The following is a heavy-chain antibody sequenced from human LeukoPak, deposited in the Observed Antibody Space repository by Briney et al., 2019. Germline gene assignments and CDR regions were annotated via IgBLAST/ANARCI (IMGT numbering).Heavy chain of an antibody. D-gene: IGHD3-9*01. Sequence: PSETLSLTCTVSGASVSNNIYYWNWIRQPPGKGLEWIGYVYYGGSANYNPPLKSRATISLDTSKDQFSLKLTSVTAADTAVYYCTRIRRAGRDLTGLDDYWGQGTLVTVSS. V-gene: IGHV4-61*01. J-gene: IGHJ4*02. CDR2: VYYGGSA. CDR1: GASVSNNIYY. CDR3: TRIRRAGRDLTGLDDY.